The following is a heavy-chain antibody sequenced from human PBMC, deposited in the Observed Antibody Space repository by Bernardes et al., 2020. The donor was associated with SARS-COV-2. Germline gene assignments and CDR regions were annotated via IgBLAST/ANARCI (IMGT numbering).Heavy chain of an antibody. D-gene: IGHD3-22*01. CDR2: MNPKSGNT. V-gene: IGHV1-8*01. Sequence: ASVKVSCKASGNTFARYDINWVRQATGQGLEWMGWMNPKSGNTGYAQKFQGRVSMTMATSISTAYMELSSLGSEETAVYYCARVPSYNDDSGAYYDNGMDVWGQGNTVTDSS. J-gene: IGHJ6*02. CDR1: GNTFARYD. CDR3: ARVPSYNDDSGAYYDNGMDV.